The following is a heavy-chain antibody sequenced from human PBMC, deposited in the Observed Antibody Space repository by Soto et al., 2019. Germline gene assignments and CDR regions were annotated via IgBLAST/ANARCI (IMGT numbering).Heavy chain of an antibody. CDR3: AREGLVVVAAIPGYFDY. CDR2: IYTSGST. V-gene: IGHV4-4*07. CDR1: GGSISSYY. Sequence: LSLTCTVSGGSISSYYWSWIRQPAGKGLEWIGRIYTSGSTNYNPSLKSRVVMSVDTSKNQFFPKLSSVTAADTAVYYCAREGLVVVAAIPGYFDYWGQGTLVTVSS. J-gene: IGHJ4*02. D-gene: IGHD2-15*01.